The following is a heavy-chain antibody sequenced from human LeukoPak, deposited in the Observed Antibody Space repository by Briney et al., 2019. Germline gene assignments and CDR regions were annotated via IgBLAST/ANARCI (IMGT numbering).Heavy chain of an antibody. J-gene: IGHJ4*02. CDR3: ARDAEMATITLGY. CDR1: GFTFSSYA. D-gene: IGHD5-24*01. CDR2: ISYDGSNK. V-gene: IGHV3-30*01. Sequence: GRSLRLSYAASGFTFSSYAMHWVRQAPGKGLEWVAVISYDGSNKYYAYSVKGRFTISRDNSKNTLYLQMNSLRAEDTAVYYCARDAEMATITLGYRGQGTLVTVYS.